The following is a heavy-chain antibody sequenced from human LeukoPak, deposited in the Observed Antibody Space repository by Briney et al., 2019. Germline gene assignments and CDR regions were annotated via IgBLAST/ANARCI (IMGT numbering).Heavy chain of an antibody. CDR1: GYTFTGYY. CDR3: AKDISPNDNSWSGTDY. V-gene: IGHV1-2*02. Sequence: GASVKVSCKASGYTFTGYYMHWVRQAPGQGLEWMGWINPNSGGTNYAQKFQGRVTMTRDTYISTAYMELSRLRSDDTAVFYCAKDISPNDNSWSGTDYWGQGTLVTVSS. J-gene: IGHJ4*02. D-gene: IGHD6-13*01. CDR2: INPNSGGT.